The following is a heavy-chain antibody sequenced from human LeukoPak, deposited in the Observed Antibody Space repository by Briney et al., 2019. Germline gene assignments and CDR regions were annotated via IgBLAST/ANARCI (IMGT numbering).Heavy chain of an antibody. CDR2: INPTGGST. V-gene: IGHV1-46*01. CDR1: GYTFTSYY. Sequence: ASVKVSCKASGYTFTSYYMHWVRQAPGQGLEWMGLINPTGGSTGYAQKFQGRVTMTRDMSTSTDYMELSSLRSEDMAIYYCARDNSVGDNAWWFDPWGQGALVTVSS. J-gene: IGHJ5*02. CDR3: ARDNSVGDNAWWFDP. D-gene: IGHD1-26*01.